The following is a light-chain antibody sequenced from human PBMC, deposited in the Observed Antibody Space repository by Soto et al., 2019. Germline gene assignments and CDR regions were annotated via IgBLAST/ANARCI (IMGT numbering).Light chain of an antibody. J-gene: IGLJ2*01. Sequence: QSVLTQPASVSGSPGQSITISCTGTSSDIGAYNFVSWYQQHPGKDPKLMLYDVNIRPSGVSNRFSGSKSGNTASLTISGLQDEDEADYYCTSWTTSTTMIFGGGTQLTVL. CDR3: TSWTTSTTMI. CDR1: SSDIGAYNF. V-gene: IGLV2-14*03. CDR2: DVN.